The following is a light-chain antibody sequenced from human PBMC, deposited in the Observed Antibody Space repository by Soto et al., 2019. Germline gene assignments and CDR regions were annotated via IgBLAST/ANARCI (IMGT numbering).Light chain of an antibody. V-gene: IGLV1-51*01. CDR3: RTWDNSLGANV. CDR1: GSNLGRNY. J-gene: IGLJ1*01. Sequence: QSVLTQPPSVSATPGQTVTISCSGSGSNLGRNYVSWYQQLPGTAPKLLIYDNVYRFSGIPDRFSASKSGTSTTLGITGLQTGDEGDYYCRTWDNSLGANVFGTGTKVTVL. CDR2: DNV.